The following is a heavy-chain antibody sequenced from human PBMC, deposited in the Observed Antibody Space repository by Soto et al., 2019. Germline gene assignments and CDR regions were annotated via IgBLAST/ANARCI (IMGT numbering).Heavy chain of an antibody. CDR3: ARENAARSHPFDY. Sequence: SETLSLTCTVSGGSISSGGYYWSWIRQHPGKVLEWIGYIYYSGSTYYNPSLKSRVTISVDTSKNQFSLKLSSVTAVDTAVYYCARENAARSHPFDYWGQGTLVTVSS. CDR2: IYYSGST. V-gene: IGHV4-31*03. CDR1: GGSISSGGYY. J-gene: IGHJ4*02. D-gene: IGHD6-6*01.